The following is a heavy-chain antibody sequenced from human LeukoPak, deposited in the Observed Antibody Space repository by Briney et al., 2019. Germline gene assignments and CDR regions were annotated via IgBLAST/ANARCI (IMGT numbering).Heavy chain of an antibody. J-gene: IGHJ4*02. CDR1: GYTFTSYD. Sequence: EASVKVSCKASGYTFTSYDINWVRQATGQGLEWMGWMNPNSGNTGYAQKFQGRVTITRNTSISTAYTELSSLRSEDTAVYYCARDFQTEAPDYWGQGTLVTVSS. V-gene: IGHV1-8*03. CDR2: MNPNSGNT. CDR3: ARDFQTEAPDY. D-gene: IGHD2/OR15-2a*01.